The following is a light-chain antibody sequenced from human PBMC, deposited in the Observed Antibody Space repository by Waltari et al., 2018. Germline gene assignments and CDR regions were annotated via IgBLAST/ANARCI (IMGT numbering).Light chain of an antibody. CDR1: SLRRYY. CDR3: LSRDSSSTRV. CDR2: GHD. J-gene: IGLJ3*02. Sequence: SSELTQDPAVSVALGQTVRITCQGDSLRRYYASWYQQRPGQAPFLVLYGHDNRPSGIPDLFPGSTSGNTASLTITRAQAEDAGVYYCLSRDSSSTRVFGGGTTLTV. V-gene: IGLV3-19*01.